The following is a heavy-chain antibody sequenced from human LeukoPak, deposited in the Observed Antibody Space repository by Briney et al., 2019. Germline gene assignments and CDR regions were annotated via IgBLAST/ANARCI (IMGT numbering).Heavy chain of an antibody. CDR2: IIPIFGTA. CDR3: ARDGNQDYYDSSGYWDY. D-gene: IGHD3-22*01. CDR1: GGTFSSYA. V-gene: IGHV1-69*01. J-gene: IGHJ4*02. Sequence: ASVKVSCKASGGTFSSYAISWVRQAPGHGLEWMGGIIPIFGTANYAQKFQGRVTITADESTSTAYMELSSLRSEDTAVYYCARDGNQDYYDSSGYWDYWGQGTLVTVSS.